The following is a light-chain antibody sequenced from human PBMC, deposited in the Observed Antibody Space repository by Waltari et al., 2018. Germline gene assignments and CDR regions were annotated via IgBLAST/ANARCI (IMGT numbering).Light chain of an antibody. Sequence: QSALTQPPSASGSPGQSVTISCTGTSSDVGGYNYVSWYQQPPGKAPKLMTYEVSKRPSGFAYRFSGYKSGNTASLTFSVLQAEDEADYYGSSYAGSFSYVFGTGTKVTVL. CDR3: SSYAGSFSYV. CDR2: EVS. V-gene: IGLV2-8*01. CDR1: SSDVGGYNY. J-gene: IGLJ1*01.